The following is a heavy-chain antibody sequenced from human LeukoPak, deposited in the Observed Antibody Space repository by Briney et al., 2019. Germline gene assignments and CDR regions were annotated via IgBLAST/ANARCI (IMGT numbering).Heavy chain of an antibody. V-gene: IGHV3-30*18. Sequence: PGGSLRLSCAASGFTFSSYGMHWVRQAPGKGLEWVAVISYDGSNKYYADSVKGRFTISRDNSKNTPYLQMNSLRAEDTAVYYCAKDPTNYYDSSGQGYYYYYYGMDVWGQGTTVTVSS. CDR2: ISYDGSNK. J-gene: IGHJ6*02. D-gene: IGHD3-22*01. CDR3: AKDPTNYYDSSGQGYYYYYYGMDV. CDR1: GFTFSSYG.